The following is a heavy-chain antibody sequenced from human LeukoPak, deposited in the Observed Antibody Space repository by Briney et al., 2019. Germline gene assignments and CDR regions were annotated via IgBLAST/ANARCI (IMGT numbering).Heavy chain of an antibody. Sequence: KPSETLSLTCAVHGGSLSDYYWSWIRQPAGKGLEWIGRIYTSGSTNYNPSLKSRVTMSVDTSKNQFSLKLSSVTAADTAVYYCAREASSGPAEYFQHWGQGTLVTVSS. CDR1: GGSLSDYY. V-gene: IGHV4-59*10. D-gene: IGHD6-19*01. CDR2: IYTSGST. J-gene: IGHJ1*01. CDR3: AREASSGPAEYFQH.